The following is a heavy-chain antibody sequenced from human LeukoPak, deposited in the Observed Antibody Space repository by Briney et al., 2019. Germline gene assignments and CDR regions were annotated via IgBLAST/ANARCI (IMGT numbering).Heavy chain of an antibody. D-gene: IGHD2-21*01. CDR2: IYYSGST. V-gene: IGHV4-59*01. J-gene: IGHJ5*02. CDR3: ARALLAWFDP. Sequence: SETLSLTCTVSGGSISSYYWSWIRQPPGKGLEWIGYIYYSGSTNYNPSLKSRVTISVDTSKNQFSLKLSSVTAADTAVYYCARALLAWFDPWGQGTLVTVSS. CDR1: GGSISSYY.